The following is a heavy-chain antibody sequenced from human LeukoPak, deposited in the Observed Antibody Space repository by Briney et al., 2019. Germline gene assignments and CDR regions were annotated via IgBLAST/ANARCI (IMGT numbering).Heavy chain of an antibody. CDR3: ASLTTRRGYSYGYPRGAWFDP. CDR2: IIPIFGTA. CDR1: GYTFTSYG. V-gene: IGHV1-69*06. D-gene: IGHD5-18*01. J-gene: IGHJ5*02. Sequence: GASVKVSCKASGYTFTSYGISWVRQAPGQGLEWMGGIIPIFGTANYAQKFQGRVTITADKSTSTAYMELSSLRSEDTAVYYCASLTTRRGYSYGYPRGAWFDPWGQGTLVTVSS.